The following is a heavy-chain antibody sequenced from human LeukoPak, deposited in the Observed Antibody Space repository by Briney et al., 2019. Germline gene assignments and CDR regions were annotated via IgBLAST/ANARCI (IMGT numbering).Heavy chain of an antibody. J-gene: IGHJ4*02. CDR3: ARDLGRYCSSTSCQIYYFDY. CDR1: GGTFSSYA. Sequence: SVKVSCKASGGTFSSYAISWVRQAPGQGLEWMGRIIPILGIANYAQKFQGRVTITADKSTSTAYMELSSLRSEDTAVYYCARDLGRYCSSTSCQIYYFDYWGQGTLVTVSS. CDR2: IIPILGIA. V-gene: IGHV1-69*04. D-gene: IGHD2-2*01.